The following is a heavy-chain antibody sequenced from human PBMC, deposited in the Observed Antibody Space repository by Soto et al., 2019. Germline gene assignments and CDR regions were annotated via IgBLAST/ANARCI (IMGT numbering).Heavy chain of an antibody. CDR2: IKSKTDGGTT. J-gene: IGHJ5*02. CDR1: GFTFSNAW. CDR3: TSSPYCSGGSCPEENWFDP. Sequence: EVQLVESGGGLVKPGGSLRLSCAASGFTFSNAWMSWVRQAPGKGLEWVGCIKSKTDGGTTDYAAPVKGRFTISRDDSKNTLYLQMNSLKTEDTAVYYCTSSPYCSGGSCPEENWFDPWGQGTLVTVSS. V-gene: IGHV3-15*01. D-gene: IGHD2-15*01.